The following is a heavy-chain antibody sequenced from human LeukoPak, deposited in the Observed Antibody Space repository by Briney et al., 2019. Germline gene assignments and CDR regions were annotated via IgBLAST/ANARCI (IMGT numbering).Heavy chain of an antibody. V-gene: IGHV3-13*01. CDR3: ARGYCSGGSCLYYFDY. D-gene: IGHD2-15*01. CDR1: GFTFSSYD. J-gene: IGHJ4*02. CDR2: ICTAGDT. Sequence: GGSLRLACAASGFTFSSYDMHWVRQATGKGLEWVSAICTAGDTYYPGSLKGRFTMSRENAKNSLYLKMKSLRAGDTAVYYCARGYCSGGSCLYYFDYWGQGTLVTVSS.